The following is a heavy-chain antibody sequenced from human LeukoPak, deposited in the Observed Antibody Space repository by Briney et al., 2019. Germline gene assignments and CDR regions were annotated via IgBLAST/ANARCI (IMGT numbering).Heavy chain of an antibody. Sequence: AGGSLRLSCAASGFTFSSYWMSWVRQAPGKGLEWVANIKQDGSEKYYVDSVKGRFTISRDNAKNSLYLQMNSLRAEDTAVYYCARDINSNYYYYGMDVWGQGTTVTVSS. D-gene: IGHD1-14*01. CDR2: IKQDGSEK. CDR3: ARDINSNYYYYGMDV. V-gene: IGHV3-7*01. J-gene: IGHJ6*02. CDR1: GFTFSSYW.